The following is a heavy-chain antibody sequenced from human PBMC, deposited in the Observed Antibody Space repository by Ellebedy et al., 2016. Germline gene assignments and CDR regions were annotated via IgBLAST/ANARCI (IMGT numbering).Heavy chain of an antibody. CDR3: VRQLGYCSEGNCYFDY. Sequence: GGSLRLXCAASGFTFSTYAMSWVRQAPGKGLEWVSAVSSTGGDTFYADSVKGRLTISRDNSKNMLYLQMISLRAEDTAIYFCVRQLGYCSEGNCYFDYWGQGTLVTVSS. CDR2: VSSTGGDT. V-gene: IGHV3-23*01. CDR1: GFTFSTYA. J-gene: IGHJ4*02. D-gene: IGHD2-15*01.